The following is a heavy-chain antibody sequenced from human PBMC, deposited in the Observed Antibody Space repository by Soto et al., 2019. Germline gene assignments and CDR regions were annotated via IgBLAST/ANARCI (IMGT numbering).Heavy chain of an antibody. V-gene: IGHV3-15*01. D-gene: IGHD3-9*01. CDR1: GFTFSSTW. Sequence: GGSLRLSCAASGFTFSSTWMSWVRKAPGKGLEWVGRIKTNADGGPTDYAAPVKGRFTISRDDSKNTLYLQMNSLKSEDTGVYYCTKVRKILTGYSDFDYWGQGSLVTVSS. CDR2: IKTNADGGPT. J-gene: IGHJ4*02. CDR3: TKVRKILTGYSDFDY.